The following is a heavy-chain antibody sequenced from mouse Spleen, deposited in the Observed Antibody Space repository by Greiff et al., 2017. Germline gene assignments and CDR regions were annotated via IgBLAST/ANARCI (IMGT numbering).Heavy chain of an antibody. V-gene: IGHV14-2*01. CDR1: GFNIKDYY. J-gene: IGHJ1*01. D-gene: IGHD2-14*01. CDR3: ARGSYYRYDRAYWYFDV. Sequence: VHVKQSGAELVKPGASVKLSCTASGFNIKDYYMHWVKQRTEQGLEWIGRIDPEDGETKYAPKFQGKATITADTSSNTAYLQLSSLTSEDTAVYYCARGSYYRYDRAYWYFDVWGAGTTVTVSS. CDR2: IDPEDGET.